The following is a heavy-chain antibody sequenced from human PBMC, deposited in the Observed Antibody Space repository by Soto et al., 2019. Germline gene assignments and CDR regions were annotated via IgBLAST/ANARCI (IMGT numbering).Heavy chain of an antibody. V-gene: IGHV1-69*13. CDR1: GGTFSSYA. D-gene: IGHD2-21*02. J-gene: IGHJ6*02. CDR2: IIPIFGTA. Sequence: ASVKVSCKASGGTFSSYAISWVRQAPGQGLEWMGGIIPIFGTANYAQKFQGRVTITADESTSTAYMELSSLRSEDTAVYYCARVAVGYCGGDCYSLGYYYYGMDVWGQGTMVTVSS. CDR3: ARVAVGYCGGDCYSLGYYYYGMDV.